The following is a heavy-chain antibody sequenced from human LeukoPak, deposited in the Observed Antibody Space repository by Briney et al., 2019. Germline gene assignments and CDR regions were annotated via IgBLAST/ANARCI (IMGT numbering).Heavy chain of an antibody. CDR2: FSGTDGGT. Sequence: GGSLRLSCAASGFTVSSYGMTWVRQAPGKGLEWVSSFSGTDGGTYYADSVKGRFTISRDNSKNTLYLQMDSLRAEDTAVYYCAKDTGTGYFQHWGQGTLVTVSS. V-gene: IGHV3-23*01. CDR3: AKDTGTGYFQH. CDR1: GFTVSSYG. D-gene: IGHD6-13*01. J-gene: IGHJ1*01.